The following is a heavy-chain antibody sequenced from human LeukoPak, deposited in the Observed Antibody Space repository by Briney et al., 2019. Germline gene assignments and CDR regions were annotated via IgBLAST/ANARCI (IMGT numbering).Heavy chain of an antibody. CDR1: GFTFDLYA. J-gene: IGHJ5*02. CDR3: VKDMGRWGSGSSGNWFDL. CDR2: ISWRSATI. Sequence: GGSLRLSCAASGFTFDLYAMHWVRQAPGKGLEWVSGISWRSATIAYAASVKGRFTISRDNAKNSLYLQMNSLRVEDTALYYCVKDMGRWGSGSSGNWFDLWGQGTLVTVSS. V-gene: IGHV3-9*01. D-gene: IGHD6-6*01.